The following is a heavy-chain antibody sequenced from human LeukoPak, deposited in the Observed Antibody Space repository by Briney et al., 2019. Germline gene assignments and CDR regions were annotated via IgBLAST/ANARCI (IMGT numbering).Heavy chain of an antibody. Sequence: ASVKVSCKASGYTFTSYYMHWVRQAPGQGLEWMGIVNPSGGSTSCAQKFQGRVTMTRDTSTSTVYMELSSLRSEDTAVYYCARGGAAASADEWFDPWGQGTLVTVSS. CDR2: VNPSGGST. V-gene: IGHV1-46*01. D-gene: IGHD6-13*01. J-gene: IGHJ5*02. CDR3: ARGGAAASADEWFDP. CDR1: GYTFTSYY.